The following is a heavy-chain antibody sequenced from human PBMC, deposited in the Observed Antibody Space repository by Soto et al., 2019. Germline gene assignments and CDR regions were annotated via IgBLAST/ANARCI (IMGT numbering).Heavy chain of an antibody. D-gene: IGHD4-17*01. CDR2: ITPMFGTP. CDR1: GGSVNSHA. CDR3: ARSRNVDEFNDYGGNYHGFDI. V-gene: IGHV1-69*01. J-gene: IGHJ3*02. Sequence: QVQLEQSGAEVKKAGSSVKVSCKAFGGSVNSHAISWVRQAPGQGLEWMGGITPMFGTPTYAPKFQAGGTISAEESTSTVYLDLSSLRSEDTAVYYCARSRNVDEFNDYGGNYHGFDIWGQGTMVTVSS.